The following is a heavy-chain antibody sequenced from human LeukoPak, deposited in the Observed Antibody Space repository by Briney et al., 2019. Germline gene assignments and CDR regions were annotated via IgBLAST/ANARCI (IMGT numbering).Heavy chain of an antibody. D-gene: IGHD3-22*01. V-gene: IGHV4-31*03. Sequence: SETLSLTCTVSGGSISSGGYYWSWIRQHPGKGLEWIGYIYYSGSTYYNPSLKSRVTISVDTSKNQFSLKLSSVTAADTAVYYCARGPVTMIVEGLGMDVWGQGTTVTVSS. J-gene: IGHJ6*02. CDR2: IYYSGST. CDR1: GGSISSGGYY. CDR3: ARGPVTMIVEGLGMDV.